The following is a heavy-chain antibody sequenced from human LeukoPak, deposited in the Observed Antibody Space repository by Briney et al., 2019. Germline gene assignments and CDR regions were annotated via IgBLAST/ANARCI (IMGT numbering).Heavy chain of an antibody. CDR2: IYSGSST. Sequence: GGSLRLSCAASGFSFSNHWMTWVRQAPGKGMEWVSVIYSGSSTYYADSVKGRFTISRDNSKNTLYLQMNSLRAEDTAVYYCARNNRGDGGVDYWGQGTLVTVSS. CDR3: ARNNRGDGGVDY. V-gene: IGHV3-53*01. CDR1: GFSFSNHW. D-gene: IGHD3-16*01. J-gene: IGHJ4*02.